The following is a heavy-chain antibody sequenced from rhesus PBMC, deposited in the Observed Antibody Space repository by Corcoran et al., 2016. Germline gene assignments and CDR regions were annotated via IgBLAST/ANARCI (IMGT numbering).Heavy chain of an antibody. D-gene: IGHD6-43*01. V-gene: IGHV3-184*01. J-gene: IGHJ4*01. CDR3: TRDRGSSYVFDY. Sequence: EVQLVESGGGLVQPGGSLRLSCAASGFTFSDHYMYWVRKAPGKGLEWVGFIRSKAYGGTAEYAASVKGRFTISRDDSKSIAYLQMNSLKTEDTAVYYCTRDRGSSYVFDYWGQGVLVTVSS. CDR2: IRSKAYGGTA. CDR1: GFTFSDHY.